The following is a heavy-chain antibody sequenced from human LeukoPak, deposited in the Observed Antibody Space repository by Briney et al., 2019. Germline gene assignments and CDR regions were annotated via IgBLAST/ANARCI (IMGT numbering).Heavy chain of an antibody. J-gene: IGHJ6*02. Sequence: ASVKVSCKASGYTFTSYGISWVRQAPGQGLEWMGWISAYNGNTNYAQKLQGRVTMTTDTSTSTAYMELRSLRSDDTAVYYCATTQYSSSWYSSPWSYYYGMDVWGQGTTVTVSS. CDR3: ATTQYSSSWYSSPWSYYYGMDV. CDR1: GYTFTSYG. CDR2: ISAYNGNT. V-gene: IGHV1-18*01. D-gene: IGHD6-13*01.